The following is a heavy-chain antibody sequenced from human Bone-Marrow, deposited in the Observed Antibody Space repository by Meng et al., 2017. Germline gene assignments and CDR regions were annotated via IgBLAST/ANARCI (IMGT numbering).Heavy chain of an antibody. D-gene: IGHD3-22*01. CDR3: AKDRDNYYDSSGYYCDY. V-gene: IGHV3-23*01. J-gene: IGHJ4*02. CDR1: GFTFSSYS. Sequence: GGSLRLSCAASGFTFSSYSMNWVRQAPGKGLEWVSAISGSGGSTYYADSVKGRFTLSRDNSKNTLYLQMNSLRAEDTAVYYCAKDRDNYYDSSGYYCDYWGQGTLVTVSS. CDR2: ISGSGGST.